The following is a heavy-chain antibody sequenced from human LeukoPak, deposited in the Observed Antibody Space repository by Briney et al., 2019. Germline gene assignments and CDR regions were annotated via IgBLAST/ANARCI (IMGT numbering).Heavy chain of an antibody. CDR3: ARGDGGSYGFDY. D-gene: IGHD1-26*01. CDR2: IYYSGST. Sequence: SETLSLTCTVSGGSISSYYWSWIRQPPGKGLEWIEYIYYSGSTNYNPSLKSRVTISVDTSKNQFSLKLSSVTAADTAVYYCARGDGGSYGFDYWGQGTLVTVSS. V-gene: IGHV4-59*01. J-gene: IGHJ4*02. CDR1: GGSISSYY.